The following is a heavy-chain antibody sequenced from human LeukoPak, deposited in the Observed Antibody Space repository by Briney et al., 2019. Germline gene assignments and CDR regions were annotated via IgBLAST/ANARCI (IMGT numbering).Heavy chain of an antibody. CDR1: GGSISSSSYY. V-gene: IGHV4-39*02. CDR3: ARDAHFVLWFGEEVHRWFDP. J-gene: IGHJ5*02. D-gene: IGHD3-10*01. Sequence: SETLSLTCTVSGGSISSSSYYWGWIRQPPGKGLEWIGSIYYSGSTYYNPSLKSRVTISVDTSKNQFSLKLSSVTAADTAVYYCARDAHFVLWFGEEVHRWFDPWGQGTLVTVSS. CDR2: IYYSGST.